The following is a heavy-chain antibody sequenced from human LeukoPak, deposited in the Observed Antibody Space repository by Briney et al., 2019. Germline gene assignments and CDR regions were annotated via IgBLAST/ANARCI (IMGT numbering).Heavy chain of an antibody. D-gene: IGHD1-26*01. J-gene: IGHJ4*02. CDR1: GFTFSSYA. CDR2: IRDSGSST. Sequence: LTGGSLRLSCAASGFTFSSYAMSWVRQAPGKGLEWVSAIRDSGSSTHYADSVKGRFTTSRDNSKNTLFLQMDSLRAEDMAIYYCAKYGPQDSGSSHFDYWGQGALVTVSS. CDR3: AKYGPQDSGSSHFDY. V-gene: IGHV3-23*01.